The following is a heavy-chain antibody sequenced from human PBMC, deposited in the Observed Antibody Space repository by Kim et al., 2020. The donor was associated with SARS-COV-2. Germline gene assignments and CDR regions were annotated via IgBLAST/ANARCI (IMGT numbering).Heavy chain of an antibody. J-gene: IGHJ6*02. Sequence: GASLRLSCAASGFTFSSYAMHWVRQAPGKGLEWVAVIWYDGSNKYYADSVKGRFTISRDNSKNTLYLQMNSLRAEDTAVYYCAKGPPGQPYGMDVWGQGT. CDR2: IWYDGSNK. V-gene: IGHV3-33*06. CDR1: GFTFSSYA. CDR3: AKGPPGQPYGMDV.